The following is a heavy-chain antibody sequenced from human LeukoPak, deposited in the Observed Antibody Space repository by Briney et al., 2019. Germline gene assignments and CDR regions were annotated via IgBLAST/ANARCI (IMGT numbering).Heavy chain of an antibody. V-gene: IGHV3-30*02. CDR1: GFSFSSYG. J-gene: IGHJ4*02. D-gene: IGHD3-22*01. Sequence: GGSLRLSCAASGFSFSSYGMHWVRQGPGKGLEWVAFIRYDGSNKYYADSVKGRLTISRDNSQNTVYLQMNSRRAEDTAVYYCAKEYHYDSSGPDYWGQGTLVTVSS. CDR2: IRYDGSNK. CDR3: AKEYHYDSSGPDY.